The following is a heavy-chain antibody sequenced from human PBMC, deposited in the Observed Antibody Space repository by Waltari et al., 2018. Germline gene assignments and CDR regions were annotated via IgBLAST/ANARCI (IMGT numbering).Heavy chain of an antibody. CDR3: AKEPTITMVRGVGGLFDL. Sequence: QVQLQESGPGLVKPSETLSLTCTVSGGSISSYYWSWIRQPPGKGLEWIGYIYYSGSTNYNPALKSRVTISVDTSKNQFSLKLSSVTAADTAVYYCAKEPTITMVRGVGGLFDLWGRGTLVTVSS. J-gene: IGHJ2*01. CDR2: IYYSGST. CDR1: GGSISSYY. D-gene: IGHD3-10*01. V-gene: IGHV4-59*01.